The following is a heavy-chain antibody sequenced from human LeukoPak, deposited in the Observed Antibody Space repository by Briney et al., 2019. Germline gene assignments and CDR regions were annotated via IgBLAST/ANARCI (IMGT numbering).Heavy chain of an antibody. CDR1: GFTFSSYA. J-gene: IGHJ4*02. CDR3: ARDLPVGATGPPKEGFDY. CDR2: ISGSGGST. D-gene: IGHD1-26*01. Sequence: PGGSLRLSCAASGFTFSSYAMSWVRQAPGKGLEWVSAISGSGGSTYYADSVKGRFTISRDNAKNSLYLQMNSLRAEDTAVYYCARDLPVGATGPPKEGFDYWGQGTLVTVSS. V-gene: IGHV3-23*01.